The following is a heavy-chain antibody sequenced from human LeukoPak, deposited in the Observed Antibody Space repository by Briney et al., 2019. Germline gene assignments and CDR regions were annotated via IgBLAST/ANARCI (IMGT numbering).Heavy chain of an antibody. Sequence: GRSLRLSCAASGFTFDDYAMHWARQAPGKGLEWVSGISRNSDSIGYADSVKGRFTISRDNSKNTLYLQMNSLRAEDTAVYYCASLTGLGSGYLRGTDYWGQGTLVTVSS. J-gene: IGHJ4*02. V-gene: IGHV3-9*01. CDR3: ASLTGLGSGYLRGTDY. CDR1: GFTFDDYA. D-gene: IGHD3-22*01. CDR2: ISRNSDSI.